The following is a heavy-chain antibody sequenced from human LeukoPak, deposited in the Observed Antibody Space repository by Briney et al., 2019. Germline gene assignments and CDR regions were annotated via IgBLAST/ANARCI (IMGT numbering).Heavy chain of an antibody. CDR3: ARGGRTEGSSPPADY. CDR2: IIPIFGIA. D-gene: IGHD6-13*01. CDR1: GGTFSSYA. Sequence: SVKVSCKASGGTFSSYAISWVRQAPGQGLEWMGRIIPIFGIANYAQKFQGRVTITADKSTSTAYMELSSLRSEDTAVYYCARGGRTEGSSPPADYWGQGTLVTVSS. V-gene: IGHV1-69*04. J-gene: IGHJ4*02.